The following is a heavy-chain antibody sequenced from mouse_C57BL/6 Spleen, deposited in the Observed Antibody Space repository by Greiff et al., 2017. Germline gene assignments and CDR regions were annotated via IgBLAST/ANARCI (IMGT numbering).Heavy chain of an antibody. Sequence: EVKLEESGGGLVKPGGSLKLSCAASGFTFSSYAMSWVRQTPEKRLEWVATISDGGSYTYYPDNVKGRFTISRDNAKNNLYLQMSHLRSEDTAVYYCARGGGYHYFDYWGQGTTLTVAS. J-gene: IGHJ2*01. V-gene: IGHV5-4*03. D-gene: IGHD2-14*01. CDR3: ARGGGYHYFDY. CDR1: GFTFSSYA. CDR2: ISDGGSYT.